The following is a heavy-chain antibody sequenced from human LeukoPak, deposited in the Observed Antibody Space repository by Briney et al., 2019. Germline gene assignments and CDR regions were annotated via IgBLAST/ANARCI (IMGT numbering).Heavy chain of an antibody. V-gene: IGHV1-8*01. CDR1: GYTLTSYD. CDR2: MNPNSGNT. CDR3: TRGLARGVKEC. D-gene: IGHD3-10*01. Sequence: ASVKVSCKASGYTLTSYDINLVRQATGQGLEWMGWMNPNSGNTGYAQKFQGRVTMTRNTSISTAYMELSILRSEDTAVYYCTRGLARGVKECWGQGTLVTVSS. J-gene: IGHJ4*02.